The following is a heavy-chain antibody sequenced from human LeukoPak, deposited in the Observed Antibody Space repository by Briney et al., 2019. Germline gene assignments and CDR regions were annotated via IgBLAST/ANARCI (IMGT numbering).Heavy chain of an antibody. D-gene: IGHD5-18*01. CDR3: AKDQKRGYSYGYLFYYYYMDV. CDR1: GFTFSTYG. Sequence: PGRSLRLSCAASGFTFSTYGMRWVRQAPGKGLEWVAFVRYDGSKKYYTNSVKGRFTISRDNSKNTLYLQMNSLRAEDTAVYYCAKDQKRGYSYGYLFYYYYMDVWGKGTTVTISS. J-gene: IGHJ6*03. V-gene: IGHV3-30*02. CDR2: VRYDGSKK.